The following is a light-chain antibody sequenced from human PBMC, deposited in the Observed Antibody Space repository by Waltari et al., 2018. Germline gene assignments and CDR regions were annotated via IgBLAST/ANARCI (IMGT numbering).Light chain of an antibody. CDR1: SSDVGAYDS. J-gene: IGLJ2*01. V-gene: IGLV2-8*01. Sequence: QSALTPPPSASGSPGPSVTISCTGTSSDVGAYDSVSWYQHHPDKAPKPIIFEVNKWPSGVPDRFSGSKSGNTASLTVSGLQAEDEADYYCSSYAGTDNFVVFGGGTKLTVL. CDR2: EVN. CDR3: SSYAGTDNFVV.